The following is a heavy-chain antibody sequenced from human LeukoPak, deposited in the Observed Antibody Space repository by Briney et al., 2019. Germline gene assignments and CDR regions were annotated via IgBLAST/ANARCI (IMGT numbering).Heavy chain of an antibody. J-gene: IGHJ4*02. CDR1: GGSISSYY. Sequence: PSETLSLTCTVSGGSISSYYWSWIRQPPGKGLEWIGYIYYSGSTNYNPSLKSRVTISVDTSKNQFSLKLSSVTAADTAVYYCARESQEKYYFDYWGQGTLATVSS. V-gene: IGHV4-59*12. D-gene: IGHD5-24*01. CDR3: ARESQEKYYFDY. CDR2: IYYSGST.